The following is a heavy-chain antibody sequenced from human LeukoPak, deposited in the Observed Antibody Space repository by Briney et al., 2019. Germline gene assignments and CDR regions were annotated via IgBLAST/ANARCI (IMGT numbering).Heavy chain of an antibody. J-gene: IGHJ6*04. CDR1: GGSISSYY. Sequence: SETLSLTCTVSGGSISSYYWSWIRQPPGTGLEWIGYIYYSGSTNYNPSLKSRVTISVDTSKNQFSLKLSSVTAADTAVYYCARDRTVTTTAAFYYYGMDVWGKGTTVTVSS. CDR3: ARDRTVTTTAAFYYYGMDV. D-gene: IGHD4-17*01. CDR2: IYYSGST. V-gene: IGHV4-59*01.